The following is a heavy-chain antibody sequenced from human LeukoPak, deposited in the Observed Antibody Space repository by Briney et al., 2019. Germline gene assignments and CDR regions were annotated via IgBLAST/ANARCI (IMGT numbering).Heavy chain of an antibody. J-gene: IGHJ4*02. Sequence: GGSLRLSCAASGFTFSSYAMHWVRQAPGKGLEWVAVISYDGSNKYYADSVKGRFTISGDNSKNTLYLQMNSLRAEDTAVCYCARADYGDYAFDYWGQGTLVTVSS. V-gene: IGHV3-30*04. D-gene: IGHD4-17*01. CDR1: GFTFSSYA. CDR3: ARADYGDYAFDY. CDR2: ISYDGSNK.